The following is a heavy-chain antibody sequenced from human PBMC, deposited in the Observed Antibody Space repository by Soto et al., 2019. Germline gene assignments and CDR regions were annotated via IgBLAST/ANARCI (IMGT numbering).Heavy chain of an antibody. CDR1: GFTFSRHG. J-gene: IGHJ4*02. CDR2: IWYDGSNK. Sequence: GGSLRLSCAASGFTFSRHGMHWVRQAPGKGLEWVAVIWYDGSNKYYADSVKGRFTISRDNSKNTLYLQMNSLRGEDTALYYCARDPPRYCSSGTCPPDYWGQGTLVTVSS. CDR3: ARDPPRYCSSGTCPPDY. V-gene: IGHV3-33*01. D-gene: IGHD2-15*01.